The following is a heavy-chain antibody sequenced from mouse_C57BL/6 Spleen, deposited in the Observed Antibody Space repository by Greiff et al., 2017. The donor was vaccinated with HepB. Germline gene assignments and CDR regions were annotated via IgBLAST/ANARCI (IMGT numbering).Heavy chain of an antibody. CDR3: ASSYYYGSSYWYFDV. Sequence: EVQLQQSGAELVKPGASVKLSCTASGFNIKDYYMHWVKQRTEQGLEWIGRIDPEDGETKYDPKFQGKATITADTSSNTAYLQLSSLTYEDTAVYYCASSYYYGSSYWYFDVWGTWTTVTVSS. CDR2: IDPEDGET. D-gene: IGHD1-1*01. CDR1: GFNIKDYY. V-gene: IGHV14-2*01. J-gene: IGHJ1*03.